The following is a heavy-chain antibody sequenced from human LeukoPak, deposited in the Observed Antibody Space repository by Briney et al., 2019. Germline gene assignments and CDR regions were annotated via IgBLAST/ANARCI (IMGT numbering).Heavy chain of an antibody. V-gene: IGHV3-53*01. CDR1: GFTVSSNY. CDR2: IYSSGNT. D-gene: IGHD6-19*01. Sequence: PGGSLRLSCAASGFTVSSNYMSWVRQAPGKGLEWVSIIYSSGNTYYADSVKGRFTVSRDNSKNTLYLQMNSLRAEDTAVYYCARRVAVYWYFDLWGRGTLVTVSS. CDR3: ARRVAVYWYFDL. J-gene: IGHJ2*01.